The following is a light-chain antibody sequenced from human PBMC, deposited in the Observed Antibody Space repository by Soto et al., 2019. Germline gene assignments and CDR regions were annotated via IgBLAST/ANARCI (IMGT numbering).Light chain of an antibody. CDR3: QQYYRTPLT. Sequence: DIVMTQSPDSLAVSLGERATINCKSSQSVLYSSNNKNYLAWYQQKPGQPLKLLIDWASTRESGVPDRFSGSGSGTDFTLTISSLQAEDVAVYYCQQYYRTPLTFVGGTKVEIK. CDR1: QSVLYSSNNKNY. J-gene: IGKJ4*01. CDR2: WAS. V-gene: IGKV4-1*01.